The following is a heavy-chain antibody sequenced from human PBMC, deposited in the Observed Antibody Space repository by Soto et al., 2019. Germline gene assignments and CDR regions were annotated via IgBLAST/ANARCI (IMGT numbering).Heavy chain of an antibody. CDR1: GDSMTRSVW. CDR2: VFHTGNT. CDR3: ARKAWVRFDY. D-gene: IGHD7-27*01. Sequence: GTLSLTCTVSGDSMTRSVWWTWVRQPPGKGLEWIGEVFHTGNTNYNPSLKSRVTMSVDKSTNEFSLKVTSVTAADTAIYYCARKAWVRFDYWGQGALVTVSS. J-gene: IGHJ4*02. V-gene: IGHV4-4*02.